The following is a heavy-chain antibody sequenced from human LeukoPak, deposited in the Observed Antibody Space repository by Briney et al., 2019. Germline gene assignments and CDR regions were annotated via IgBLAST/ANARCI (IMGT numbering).Heavy chain of an antibody. CDR3: AKGGRGAYYYYYMDV. D-gene: IGHD2-15*01. CDR2: ISGSGGST. Sequence: GSLRLSCAASGFTFSSYAMSWVRQAPGKGLEWVSAISGSGGSTYYADSVKGRFTISRDNSKNTLYLQMNSLRAEDTAVYYCAKGGRGAYYYYYMDVWGKGTTVTVSS. V-gene: IGHV3-23*01. J-gene: IGHJ6*03. CDR1: GFTFSSYA.